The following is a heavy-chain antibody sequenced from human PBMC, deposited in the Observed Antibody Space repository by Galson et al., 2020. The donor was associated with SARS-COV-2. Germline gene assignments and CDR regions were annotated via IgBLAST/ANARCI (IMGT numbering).Heavy chain of an antibody. Sequence: SETLSLTCAVSGTSISSGSYSWNRIRQPPGKGLEGIVYISHSGGTYYNPSLKSRVTISGDRSKNPFSLRLSSVTAADTAVYYCARLHYGEYAPEAFDIWGPGTRVTVAS. V-gene: IGHV4-30-2*01. CDR3: ARLHYGEYAPEAFDI. D-gene: IGHD4-17*01. CDR2: ISHSGGT. CDR1: GTSISSGSYS. J-gene: IGHJ3*02.